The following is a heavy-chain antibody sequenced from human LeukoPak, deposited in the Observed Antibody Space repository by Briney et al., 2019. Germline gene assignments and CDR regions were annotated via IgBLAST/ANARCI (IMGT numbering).Heavy chain of an antibody. CDR2: IYYSGST. CDR3: ARPRIAAAGPFDY. Sequence: SETLSLTCTVSGGSLSSSSYYWGWIRPPPGKGLEWIGSIYYSGSTYYNPSLKSRVTISVDTSKNQFPLKLSSVTAADTAVYYCARPRIAAAGPFDYWGQGTLVTVSS. J-gene: IGHJ4*02. D-gene: IGHD6-13*01. CDR1: GGSLSSSSYY. V-gene: IGHV4-39*01.